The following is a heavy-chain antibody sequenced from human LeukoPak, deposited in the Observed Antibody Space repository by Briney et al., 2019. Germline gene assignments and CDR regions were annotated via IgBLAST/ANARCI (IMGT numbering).Heavy chain of an antibody. CDR1: GFTFSSYG. Sequence: GRSLRLSCAASGFTFSSYGMHWVRQAPGKGLEWVAIISYDGSNKYYADSMKGRFTISRDNSKNTLYLQMNSLRPEDTAVYYCAKQSGADRGHLDFWGQGTLVTVSS. V-gene: IGHV3-30*18. CDR2: ISYDGSNK. D-gene: IGHD4/OR15-4a*01. CDR3: AKQSGADRGHLDF. J-gene: IGHJ4*02.